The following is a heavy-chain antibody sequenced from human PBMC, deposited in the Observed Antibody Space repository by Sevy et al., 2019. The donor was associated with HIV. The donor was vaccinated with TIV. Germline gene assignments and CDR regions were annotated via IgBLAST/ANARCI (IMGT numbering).Heavy chain of an antibody. CDR1: GYTLTQLS. V-gene: IGHV1-24*01. CDR2: FDPEDGET. D-gene: IGHD3-22*01. Sequence: ASVKVSCKVFGYTLTQLSMHWVRQAPGKGLEWMGSFDPEDGETLYAQKLQGRVTLTEDTSADTAYMELNNLRSEDMAVYYCATTKDYYENSGCPFDYWGQGTLVTVSS. CDR3: ATTKDYYENSGCPFDY. J-gene: IGHJ4*02.